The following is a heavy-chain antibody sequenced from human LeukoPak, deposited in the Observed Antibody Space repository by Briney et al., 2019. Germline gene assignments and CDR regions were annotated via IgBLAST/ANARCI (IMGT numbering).Heavy chain of an antibody. J-gene: IGHJ4*02. CDR2: ITNTGDT. CDR3: ARAPYIRSWYQLSRSEDY. D-gene: IGHD2-2*01. CDR1: GGSFNGYF. V-gene: IGHV4-34*01. Sequence: SETLSLTCAVSGGSFNGYFWTWIRQPPGKGLEWIGEITNTGDTKYNPSLNNRVTIAVDTSKRQFSLRLTSVTAADTAMYYCARAPYIRSWYQLSRSEDYWGQGTLVTVST.